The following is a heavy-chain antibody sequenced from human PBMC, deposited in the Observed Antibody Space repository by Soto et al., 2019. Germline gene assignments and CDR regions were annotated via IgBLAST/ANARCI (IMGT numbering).Heavy chain of an antibody. CDR3: AKDRDSSGWPDAFDI. J-gene: IGHJ3*02. Sequence: PGGSLRLSCVASGIDLENYGIHWVRQAPGEGLEWVAVISSDGTTKSYIDSVRGRFTISRDNSRSTVFLQMNSLRAEDTAVYYCAKDRDSSGWPDAFDIWGQGTMVTVSS. D-gene: IGHD6-19*01. V-gene: IGHV3-30*18. CDR2: ISSDGTTK. CDR1: GIDLENYG.